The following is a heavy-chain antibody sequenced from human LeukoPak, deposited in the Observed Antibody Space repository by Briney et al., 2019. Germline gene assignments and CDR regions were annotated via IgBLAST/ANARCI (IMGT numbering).Heavy chain of an antibody. D-gene: IGHD6-19*01. J-gene: IGHJ4*02. CDR3: ARRRGWPNYFDY. Sequence: ASVKVSCKASGYTFTSYDIDWVRQATGQGLEWVGWMNPNSGNTGYAQKFQGRATMTRNTSISTAYMELSSLRSEDTAVYYCARRRGWPNYFDYWGQGTLVTVSS. CDR2: MNPNSGNT. V-gene: IGHV1-8*01. CDR1: GYTFTSYD.